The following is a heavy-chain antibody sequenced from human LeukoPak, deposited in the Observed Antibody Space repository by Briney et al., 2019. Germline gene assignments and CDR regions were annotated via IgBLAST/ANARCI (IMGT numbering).Heavy chain of an antibody. V-gene: IGHV3-64*01. J-gene: IGHJ4*02. CDR2: VSSNGDST. CDR1: GYTFSSYA. CDR3: ARRGGYYFDY. D-gene: IGHD4-23*01. Sequence: GGSLRLSCAASGYTFSSYAMHWVRQAPGKRLEYLSAVSSNGDSTYYANSVKGRFTISRDNSKNTLYLQMGSLRAQDMAVYYCARRGGYYFDYWGQGTLVTVSS.